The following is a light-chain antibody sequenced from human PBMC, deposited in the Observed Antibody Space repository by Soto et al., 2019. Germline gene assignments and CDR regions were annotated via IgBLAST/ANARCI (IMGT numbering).Light chain of an antibody. J-gene: IGKJ4*01. CDR3: QQRSNWPYLT. Sequence: EIVLTQSQDTLSLYPGERATLSCRASQSVSCYLGWYQQKPGQAPRLLIYDASNRAYGVPARFRGSGSGTNCPHTIASLEPDAFAVYYCQQRSNWPYLTFGG. CDR1: QSVSCY. CDR2: DAS. V-gene: IGKV3-11*01.